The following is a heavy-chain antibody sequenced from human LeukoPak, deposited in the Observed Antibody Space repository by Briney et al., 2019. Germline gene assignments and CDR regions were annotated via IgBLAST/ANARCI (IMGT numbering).Heavy chain of an antibody. J-gene: IGHJ4*02. CDR1: GFTVSSNY. V-gene: IGHV3-53*01. D-gene: IGHD5-24*01. CDR3: AREDGHNAPFDY. Sequence: PGGSLRLSCAASGFTVSSNYMSWVRQAPGKGLEWVSVIYSGGSTYYADSVKGRFTISRDNSKNMLYLQMNSLRAEDTAVYYCAREDGHNAPFDYWGQGTLVTVSS. CDR2: IYSGGST.